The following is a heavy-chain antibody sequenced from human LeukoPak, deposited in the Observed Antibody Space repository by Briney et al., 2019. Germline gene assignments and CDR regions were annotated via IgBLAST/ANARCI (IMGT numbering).Heavy chain of an antibody. V-gene: IGHV3-66*02. Sequence: GGSLRLSCAASGFTVSSNYMTWVRQAPGKGLEWVSVIYSGGNTYYADSVKGRFTTSGDNSKNTLYLQMNSLRAEDTGVYYCARDEVATTLDYWGQGTLVTVSS. CDR2: IYSGGNT. D-gene: IGHD5-12*01. J-gene: IGHJ4*02. CDR1: GFTVSSNY. CDR3: ARDEVATTLDY.